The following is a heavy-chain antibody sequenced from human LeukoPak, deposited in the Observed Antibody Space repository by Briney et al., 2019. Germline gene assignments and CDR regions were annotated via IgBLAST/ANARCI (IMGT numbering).Heavy chain of an antibody. V-gene: IGHV4-38-2*02. CDR3: ARHRCSGGSCYPMNWFDP. CDR1: GYSISSGYY. CDR2: INHSGST. D-gene: IGHD2-15*01. J-gene: IGHJ5*02. Sequence: SSETLSLTCTVSGYSISSGYYWGWLRQPPGKGLEWIGEINHSGSTNYNPSLKSRVTISVDTSKNQFSLKLSSVTAADTAVYYCARHRCSGGSCYPMNWFDPWGQGTLVTVSS.